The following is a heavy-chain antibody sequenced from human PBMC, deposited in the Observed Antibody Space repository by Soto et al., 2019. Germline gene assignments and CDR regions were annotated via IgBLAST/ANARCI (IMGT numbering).Heavy chain of an antibody. CDR2: ISYDGSNK. Sequence: QVQLVESGGGVVQPGRSLRLSCAASGFTFSSYAMHWVRQAPGKGLEWVAVISYDGSNKYYADSVKGRFTISRDNSENTLYLQMNSLRAEDMAVYYCAREKSIAARHYYYYGMDAWGQQTTVTVSS. V-gene: IGHV3-30-3*01. J-gene: IGHJ6*02. CDR3: AREKSIAARHYYYYGMDA. CDR1: GFTFSSYA. D-gene: IGHD6-6*01.